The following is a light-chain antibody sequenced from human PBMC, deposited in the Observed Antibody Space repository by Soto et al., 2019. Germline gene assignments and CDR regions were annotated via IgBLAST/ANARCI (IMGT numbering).Light chain of an antibody. Sequence: EIVMTQSPATLSVSPGERATLSCRASQSVSSDLAWYQQRPGQAPRLLIYGASTRATGIPARFSGSGSGTEFTLTISSLQSEDFALYYCHQYNSWPPGTFGQGTKVEIK. CDR3: HQYNSWPPGT. J-gene: IGKJ2*01. CDR2: GAS. V-gene: IGKV3-15*01. CDR1: QSVSSD.